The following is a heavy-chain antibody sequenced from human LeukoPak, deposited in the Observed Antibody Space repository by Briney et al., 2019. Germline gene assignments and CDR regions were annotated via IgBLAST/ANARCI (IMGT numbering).Heavy chain of an antibody. J-gene: IGHJ6*04. CDR3: ARKRMDTAMVSYYYGMDV. D-gene: IGHD5-18*01. CDR1: GGTFSSYA. V-gene: IGHV1-69*06. CDR2: IIPIFGTA. Sequence: SVKVSCKASGGTFSSYAISWVRQAPGQELEWMGGIIPIFGTANYAQKFQGRVTITADKSTSTAYMELSSLRSEDTAVYYCARKRMDTAMVSYYYGMDVWGKGTTVTVSS.